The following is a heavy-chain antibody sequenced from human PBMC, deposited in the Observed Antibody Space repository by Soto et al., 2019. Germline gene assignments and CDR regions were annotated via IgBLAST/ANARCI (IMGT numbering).Heavy chain of an antibody. CDR3: ARETQKFHSSGGYYYGMDV. CDR1: GGSVSSGSYY. Sequence: PSETLSLTCTVSGGSVSSGSYYWSWIRQPPGKGLEWIGYIYYSGSTNYNPSLKSRVTISVDTSKNQFSLKLSSVTATDTAVYYCARETQKFHSSGGYYYGMDVWGQGTTVTVSS. CDR2: IYYSGST. J-gene: IGHJ6*02. D-gene: IGHD6-25*01. V-gene: IGHV4-61*01.